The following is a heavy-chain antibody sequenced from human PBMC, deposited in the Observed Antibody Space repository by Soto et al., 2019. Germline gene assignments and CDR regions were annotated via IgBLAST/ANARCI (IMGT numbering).Heavy chain of an antibody. D-gene: IGHD3-9*01. J-gene: IGHJ3*02. CDR2: IIPILGIA. V-gene: IGHV1-69*02. Sequence: TSVKVSCKASGGTFSSYTSSWVRQAPGQGLEWMGRIIPILGIANYAQKFQGRVTITADKSTSTAYMELSSLRSEDTAVYYCASAHYDILTGHFYDAFDIWGQGTMVT. CDR1: GGTFSSYT. CDR3: ASAHYDILTGHFYDAFDI.